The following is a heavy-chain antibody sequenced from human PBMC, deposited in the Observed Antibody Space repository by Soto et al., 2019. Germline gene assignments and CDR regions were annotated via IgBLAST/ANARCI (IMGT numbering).Heavy chain of an antibody. CDR1: GGSISSGDYY. V-gene: IGHV4-30-4*01. CDR2: IYKSATT. CDR3: ARGRYCLTGRCFPNWFDS. J-gene: IGHJ5*01. Sequence: SETLSLTCTVSGGSISSGDYYWSWVRQPPGQALEYIGYIYKSATTYYNPSFESRVAISLDTSKSQFSLNVTSLTAADTAVYFCARGRYCLTGRCFPNWFDSWGQGTLVTVSS. D-gene: IGHD2-15*01.